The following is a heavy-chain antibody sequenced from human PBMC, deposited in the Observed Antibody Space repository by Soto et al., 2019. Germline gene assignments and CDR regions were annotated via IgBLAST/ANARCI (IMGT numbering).Heavy chain of an antibody. Sequence: QVQLQESGPGLVKPSETLSLTCTVSGGSISSYYWSWIRQPPGKGLEWIGYIYYSGSTNYNPSLKSRVTISVDTSKNQFYLKLSSVTAADTAVYYCARPADGYSGYDPFYFDYWGQGTLVTVSS. D-gene: IGHD5-12*01. CDR2: IYYSGST. CDR3: ARPADGYSGYDPFYFDY. V-gene: IGHV4-59*08. J-gene: IGHJ4*02. CDR1: GGSISSYY.